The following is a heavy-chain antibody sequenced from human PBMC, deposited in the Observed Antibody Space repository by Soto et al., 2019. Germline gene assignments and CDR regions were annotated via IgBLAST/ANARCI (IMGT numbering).Heavy chain of an antibody. CDR3: VRVGSGYDF. V-gene: IGHV3-64*01. CDR2: INGNGDST. D-gene: IGHD1-26*01. CDR1: GFTFSGYS. J-gene: IGHJ4*02. Sequence: EVQLVESGGGLVQPGGSLRLSCAASGFTFSGYSMHWVRQAPGKGLEYVSAINGNGDSTYYANSVKGRFTISRDNSKNMLYLQMRSLRADDMAVYFCVRVGSGYDFWGQGTLVTVSS.